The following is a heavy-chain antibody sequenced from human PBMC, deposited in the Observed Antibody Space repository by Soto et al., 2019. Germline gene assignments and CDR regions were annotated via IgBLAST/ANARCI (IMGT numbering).Heavy chain of an antibody. V-gene: IGHV3-23*01. J-gene: IGHJ6*02. Sequence: EVQLLESGGGLVQRGGSLRLSCAASGFPFSSYVMAWVRQAPGKGLEWVSGISGGGSNTFYADSVKGRFTISRDNAKNSLYLQMNSLRAEDTAVYYCARDGSTVTTNYHYAMDVWGQGTTVTVSS. CDR1: GFPFSSYV. CDR3: ARDGSTVTTNYHYAMDV. D-gene: IGHD4-17*01. CDR2: ISGGGSNT.